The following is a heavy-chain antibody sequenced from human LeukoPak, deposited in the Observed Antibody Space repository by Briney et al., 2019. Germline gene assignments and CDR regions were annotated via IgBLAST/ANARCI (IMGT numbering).Heavy chain of an antibody. CDR2: IYSGGST. CDR1: GFTVSSNY. J-gene: IGHJ4*02. V-gene: IGHV3-66*01. Sequence: PGGSLRLSCAASGFTVSSNYMSWVRQAPGKELEWVSVIYSGGSTYYADSVKGRFTISRDNSKNTLYLQMNSLRAEDTAVYYCAKALYYYDSSGFYPSDYWGQGTLVTVSS. CDR3: AKALYYYDSSGFYPSDY. D-gene: IGHD3-22*01.